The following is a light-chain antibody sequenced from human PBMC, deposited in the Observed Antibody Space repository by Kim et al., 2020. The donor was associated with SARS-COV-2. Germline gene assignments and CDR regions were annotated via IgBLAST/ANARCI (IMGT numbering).Light chain of an antibody. J-gene: IGKJ4*01. CDR3: QQRSNWLT. Sequence: PLYPGESATYAERDSQSISSYLASYQQQPGQAPRLLIYDASNRATGIPARFSGSGSGTDVTLTISSLEPEDCAVYYCQQRSNWLTFGGGTKVDIK. CDR1: QSISSY. V-gene: IGKV3-11*01. CDR2: DAS.